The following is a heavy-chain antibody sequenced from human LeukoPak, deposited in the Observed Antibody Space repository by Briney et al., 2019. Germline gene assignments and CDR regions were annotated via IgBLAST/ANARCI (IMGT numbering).Heavy chain of an antibody. Sequence: PGGSLRLSCAASGFTVSSSYMNWVRQAPGKGLEWVSVIYSGGGTYYADSVKGRFTISRDNAKNSLYLQMNSLRAEDTAVYYCARSTYYYYGMDVWGQGTTVTVSS. CDR2: IYSGGGT. D-gene: IGHD2/OR15-2a*01. J-gene: IGHJ6*02. CDR1: GFTVSSSY. CDR3: ARSTYYYYGMDV. V-gene: IGHV3-53*01.